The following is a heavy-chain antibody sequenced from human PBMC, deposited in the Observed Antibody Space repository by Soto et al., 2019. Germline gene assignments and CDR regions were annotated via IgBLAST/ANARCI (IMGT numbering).Heavy chain of an antibody. CDR2: IGTAGDT. D-gene: IGHD3-3*01. CDR3: ARGKYYDFWSGSGALGNAFDI. CDR1: GFTFSSYD. V-gene: IGHV3-13*01. J-gene: IGHJ3*02. Sequence: GGSLRLSCAASGFTFSSYDMHWVRQATGKGLEWVSAIGTAGDTYYPGSVKGRFTISRENAKNSLYLQMNSLRAGDTAVYYCARGKYYDFWSGSGALGNAFDIWGQGTMVTVSS.